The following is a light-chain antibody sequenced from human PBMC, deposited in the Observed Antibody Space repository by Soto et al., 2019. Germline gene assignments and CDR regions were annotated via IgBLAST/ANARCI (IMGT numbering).Light chain of an antibody. J-gene: IGKJ1*01. Sequence: DIQMTQSPSSLSASVGDRVTITCRASQGISDNLAWYQQKPGKVPKLLIYEASTLQSEVPHRFSGSGSGTDFTLTIGSLQPEDVATYYCQKYNRTPRTFGQGTKVEIK. CDR1: QGISDN. CDR2: EAS. CDR3: QKYNRTPRT. V-gene: IGKV1-27*01.